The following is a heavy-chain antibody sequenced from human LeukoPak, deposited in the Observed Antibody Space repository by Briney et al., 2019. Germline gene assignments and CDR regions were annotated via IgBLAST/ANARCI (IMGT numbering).Heavy chain of an antibody. V-gene: IGHV3-30*04. CDR2: ISYDGDKK. Sequence: GGSLRLSCAASGFTFSTYAMHWVRQSPGKGLEWEAVISYDGDKKYYADSVKGRFTISRDNSKNTLYLQMNSLRVEDSALYYCARDGGSHWGQGTLVTVSS. CDR1: GFTFSTYA. J-gene: IGHJ4*02. CDR3: ARDGGSH. D-gene: IGHD3-16*01.